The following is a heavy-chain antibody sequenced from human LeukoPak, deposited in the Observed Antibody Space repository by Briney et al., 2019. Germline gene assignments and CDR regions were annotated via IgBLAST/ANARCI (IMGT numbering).Heavy chain of an antibody. CDR1: GYIFTSYG. D-gene: IGHD3-10*01. CDR2: VSAYNGNT. Sequence: GASVKVSCKASGYIFTSYGISWVRQAPGQGLEWMGWVSAYNGNTNYAQKLQGRATMTTDTSTSTAYMELRSLRSDDTAVYYCARSLPLVRGVIIDRDAFDIWGQGTMVTVSS. J-gene: IGHJ3*02. CDR3: ARSLPLVRGVIIDRDAFDI. V-gene: IGHV1-18*01.